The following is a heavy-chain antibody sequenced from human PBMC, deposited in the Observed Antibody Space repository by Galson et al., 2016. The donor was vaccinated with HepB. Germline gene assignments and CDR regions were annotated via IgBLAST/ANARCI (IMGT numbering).Heavy chain of an antibody. D-gene: IGHD5-12*01. Sequence: PALVKPTQTLTLTCTFSGFSLSAGGMAVGWIRQPPGKALEWLALIYWDDDYRYNPSLKNRLTIARDASRTQVVLTLTDMAPVDTATYCCVNGTSGFGGYVEARRWYLFDDWGLGTLVTVSS. J-gene: IGHJ4*02. CDR1: GFSLSAGGMA. CDR3: VNGTSGFGGYVEARRWYLFDD. CDR2: IYWDDDY. V-gene: IGHV2-5*02.